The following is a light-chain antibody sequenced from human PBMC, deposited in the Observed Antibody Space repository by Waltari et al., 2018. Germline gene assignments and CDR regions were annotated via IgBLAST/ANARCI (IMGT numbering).Light chain of an antibody. CDR1: QILSSY. CDR3: QQRSSWPPRYT. V-gene: IGKV3-11*02. J-gene: IGKJ2*01. Sequence: EIVLPQSPATLSLSPGASASLSCRANQILSSYLAWYQQKPGQTPRLLIYDASKRATGVPARFSGSGSERDFTLTISSLEPEDFAVYYCQQRSSWPPRYTFGQGTKLEIK. CDR2: DAS.